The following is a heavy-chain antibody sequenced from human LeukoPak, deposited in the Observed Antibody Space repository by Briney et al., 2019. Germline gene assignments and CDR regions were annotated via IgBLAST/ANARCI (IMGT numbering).Heavy chain of an antibody. D-gene: IGHD3-22*01. CDR1: GFTFSSYS. CDR2: ISSSSSSYI. V-gene: IGHV3-21*01. J-gene: IGHJ4*02. CDR3: ARDPMWDYYDSSGFDY. Sequence: PGGSLRLSCAASGFTFSSYSMNWVRQAPGKGLEWVSSISSSSSSYIYYADSVKGRFTISRDNAKNSLYLQMNSLRAEDTAVYYCARDPMWDYYDSSGFDYWGQGTLVTVSS.